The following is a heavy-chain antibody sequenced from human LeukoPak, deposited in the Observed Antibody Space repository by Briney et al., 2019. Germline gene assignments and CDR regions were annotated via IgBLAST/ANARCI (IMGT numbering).Heavy chain of an antibody. J-gene: IGHJ1*01. Sequence: GGSLRLSCAASGFTFSDYYMNWIRQAPGKGLEWVSSIDYDGGSGHYADSVKGRFTISRDNSNNTLFLHLNSLRGEDTAVYYCTRNSGWYGLSWGQGTLVTVSS. CDR2: IDYDGGSG. CDR3: TRNSGWYGLS. V-gene: IGHV3-23*01. D-gene: IGHD6-19*01. CDR1: GFTFSDYY.